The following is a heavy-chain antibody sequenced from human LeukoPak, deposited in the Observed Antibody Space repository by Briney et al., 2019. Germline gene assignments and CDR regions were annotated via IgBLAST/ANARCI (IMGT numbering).Heavy chain of an antibody. D-gene: IGHD2-2*01. V-gene: IGHV4-34*01. CDR3: ARYCSSTSCVDY. CDR1: GGSFSGYY. CDR2: INHSGST. J-gene: IGHJ4*02. Sequence: SETLSLTCADYGGSFSGYYWSWIRQPPGKGLEWIGEINHSGSTNYNPSLKSRVTISVDTSKNQFSLKLSSVTAADTAVYYCARYCSSTSCVDYWGQGTLVTVSS.